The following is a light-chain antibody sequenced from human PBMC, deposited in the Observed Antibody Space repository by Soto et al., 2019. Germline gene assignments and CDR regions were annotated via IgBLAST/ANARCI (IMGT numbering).Light chain of an antibody. Sequence: EIVLTQSPGILYLSPGERATLSCRASQSVSSSYLAWYQQKPGQAPRLLIYGASSRATGIPDRFSGSGSGTDFTLTISRLEPEDFAVYYCQQYGSSPRNFGQGTRLRLN. V-gene: IGKV3-20*01. CDR1: QSVSSSY. CDR3: QQYGSSPRN. CDR2: GAS. J-gene: IGKJ5*01.